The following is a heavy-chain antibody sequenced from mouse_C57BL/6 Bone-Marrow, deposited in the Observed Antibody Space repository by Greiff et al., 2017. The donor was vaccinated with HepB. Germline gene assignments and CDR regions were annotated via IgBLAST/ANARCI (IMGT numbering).Heavy chain of an antibody. V-gene: IGHV14-4*01. D-gene: IGHD1-1*01. CDR1: GFNIKDDY. CDR3: TTSDYYGSGFAY. J-gene: IGHJ3*01. CDR2: IDPENGDT. Sequence: EVQLQQSGAELVRPGASVKLSCTASGFNIKDDYMHWVKQRPEQGLEWIGWIDPENGDTEYASKFQGKATITAATSSNTAYLQFSSLTSEDTAVYYCTTSDYYGSGFAYWGQGTLVTVSA.